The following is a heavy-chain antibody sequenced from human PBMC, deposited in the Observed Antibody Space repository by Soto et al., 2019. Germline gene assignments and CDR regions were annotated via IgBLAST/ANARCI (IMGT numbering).Heavy chain of an antibody. V-gene: IGHV4-30-2*01. CDR3: AAGGGLPRDY. J-gene: IGHJ4*02. CDR1: GGSISSGDYS. D-gene: IGHD5-12*01. CDR2: IYHSGST. Sequence: QLQLQESGSGLVKPSQTLSLTCAVSGGSISSGDYSWSWLRQPPGKGLEWIGYIYHSGSTYYHPSLKSRVTISVDRSKNQFSLKLSSVTAADTAVYYCAAGGGLPRDYWGQGTLVTVSS.